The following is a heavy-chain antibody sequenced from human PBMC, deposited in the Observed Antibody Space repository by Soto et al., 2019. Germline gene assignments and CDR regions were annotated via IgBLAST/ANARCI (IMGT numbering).Heavy chain of an antibody. Sequence: SVKVSCKASGGTFSSYAISWVRQAPGQGLEWMGGIIPIFGTANYAQKFQGRVTITADKSTSTAYMELSSLRSEDTAVYYCARDAYDSSGYYLPAEYFQHWGQGTLVTV. J-gene: IGHJ1*01. D-gene: IGHD3-22*01. CDR2: IIPIFGTA. V-gene: IGHV1-69*06. CDR1: GGTFSSYA. CDR3: ARDAYDSSGYYLPAEYFQH.